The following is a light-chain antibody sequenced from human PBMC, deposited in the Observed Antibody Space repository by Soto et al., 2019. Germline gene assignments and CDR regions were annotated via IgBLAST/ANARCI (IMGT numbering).Light chain of an antibody. Sequence: EIVMTQSPATLSVSPGEGATLSCRASQNIRTNLAWYQKKPGQALRLLIYGASIRDTGIQARFSGSGSGKDLILTISSLKSEDFAVYYCQKYDNWPWTFGQGTRWIS. J-gene: IGKJ1*01. V-gene: IGKV3-15*01. CDR2: GAS. CDR1: QNIRTN. CDR3: QKYDNWPWT.